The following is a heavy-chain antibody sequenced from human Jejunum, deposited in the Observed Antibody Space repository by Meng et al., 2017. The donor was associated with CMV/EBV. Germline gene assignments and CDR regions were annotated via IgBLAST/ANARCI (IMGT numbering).Heavy chain of an antibody. CDR3: TSDSLRY. CDR2: IKGKIDGETT. D-gene: IGHD3-16*01. CDR1: GFTFTSAW. J-gene: IGHJ4*02. Sequence: RLSCAGSGFTFTSAWMTWVRQAPGKGLEWVGRIKGKIDGETTDYAAPVKGRFTISRDDSKNTVYLQMNSLKVEDTGVYYCTSDSLRYWGQGALVTVSS. V-gene: IGHV3-15*07.